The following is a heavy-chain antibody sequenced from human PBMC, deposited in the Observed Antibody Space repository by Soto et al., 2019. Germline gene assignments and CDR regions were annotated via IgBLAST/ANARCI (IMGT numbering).Heavy chain of an antibody. Sequence: EVQLVESGGGLVKPGGSLRLSCAASGFTFSNAWMSWVRQAPGKGLEWVGRIKSKTEGGTTDYAAPVKGRFTISRDDSKNTLYLQMNSLRAEDTAVYYCAKERWAAAGTPTLDYWGQGTLVTVSS. CDR1: GFTFSNAW. CDR3: AKERWAAAGTPTLDY. V-gene: IGHV3-15*01. D-gene: IGHD6-13*01. CDR2: IKSKTEGGTT. J-gene: IGHJ4*02.